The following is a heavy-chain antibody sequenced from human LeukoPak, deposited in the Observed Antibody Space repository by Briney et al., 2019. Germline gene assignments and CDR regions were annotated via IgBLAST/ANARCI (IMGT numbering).Heavy chain of an antibody. CDR3: AKDVRIAVTWFDY. J-gene: IGHJ4*02. V-gene: IGHV3-30*18. Sequence: HPGRSLRLSCAASGFTFSSYGMHWVRQAPGKGLEWVAVISYDGSSKYYVDSVMGRFTISRDNSKNTLYLQMNSLRAEDTAVYYCAKDVRIAVTWFDYWGQGTLVTVSS. CDR2: ISYDGSSK. CDR1: GFTFSSYG. D-gene: IGHD6-19*01.